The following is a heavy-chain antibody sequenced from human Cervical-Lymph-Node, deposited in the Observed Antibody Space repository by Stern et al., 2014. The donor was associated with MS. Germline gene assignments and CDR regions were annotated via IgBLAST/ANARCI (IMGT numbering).Heavy chain of an antibody. J-gene: IGHJ4*02. D-gene: IGHD4-23*01. CDR3: ARLDFGGNSGFYDY. Sequence: VQLVESGSGLVKPSQTLSLTCAVSGGSITNSAYSWSWIRQPPGKGLECIGYIYHTGSTYYNPSLKSRLTMSLDRSKNQFSLKLTSVTAADTAVYYCARLDFGGNSGFYDYWGQGILVTVSS. CDR2: IYHTGST. V-gene: IGHV4-30-2*01. CDR1: GGSITNSAYS.